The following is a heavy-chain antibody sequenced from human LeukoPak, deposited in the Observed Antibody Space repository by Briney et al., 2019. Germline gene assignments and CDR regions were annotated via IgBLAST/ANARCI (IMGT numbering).Heavy chain of an antibody. CDR3: ARGRATLDY. CDR2: IYHSGST. V-gene: IGHV4-38-2*01. CDR1: GYSISSGYY. J-gene: IGHJ4*02. Sequence: SETLSLTCAVSGYSISSGYYWGWIRQPPGKGLEWIGSIYHSGSTYYNPSLKSRVTISVDTSKNQFPLKLSSVTAADTAVYYCARGRATLDYWGLGTLVTVSS.